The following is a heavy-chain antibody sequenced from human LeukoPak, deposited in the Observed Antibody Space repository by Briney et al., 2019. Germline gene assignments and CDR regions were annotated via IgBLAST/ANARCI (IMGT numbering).Heavy chain of an antibody. CDR3: AISGGQWLVANFDY. Sequence: SETLSLTCTVSGDSISSSSSYWGWIRQPPGEGLEWIGSIYYSGSSYYNTSLKGRVTISVDTSKNQFSLSLNSVTAADTAVYYCAISGGQWLVANFDYWGQGTLVTVSS. CDR1: GDSISSSSSY. CDR2: IYYSGSS. D-gene: IGHD6-19*01. V-gene: IGHV4-39*01. J-gene: IGHJ4*02.